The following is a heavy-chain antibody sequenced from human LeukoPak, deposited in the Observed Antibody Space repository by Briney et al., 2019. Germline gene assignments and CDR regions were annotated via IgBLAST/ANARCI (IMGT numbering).Heavy chain of an antibody. Sequence: SETLSLTCAVYGGSFSGYCWSWIRQPPGKGLEWIGEINHSGSTNYNPSLKSRVTISVDTSKNQFSLKLSSVTAADTAVYYRARGSGWYYSYYYYYGMDVWGQGTTVTVSS. J-gene: IGHJ6*02. CDR3: ARGSGWYYSYYYYYGMDV. V-gene: IGHV4-34*01. CDR1: GGSFSGYC. D-gene: IGHD6-19*01. CDR2: INHSGST.